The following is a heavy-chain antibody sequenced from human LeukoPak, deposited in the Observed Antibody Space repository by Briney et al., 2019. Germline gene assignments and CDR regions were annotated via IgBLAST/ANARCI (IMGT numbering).Heavy chain of an antibody. CDR2: VYYSGST. J-gene: IGHJ6*02. CDR3: ARHLGPGWHAMDV. V-gene: IGHV4-59*08. CDR1: GCSVSCYF. Sequence: PSETLSRTCSGSGCSVSCYFWSWLRHPPGLRLVWIVYVYYSGSTNYNPSLKSRVTISVDTSKTPFSLRLSSVTAADTAVYYCARHLGPGWHAMDVWGQGTTVTVSS. D-gene: IGHD2-15*01.